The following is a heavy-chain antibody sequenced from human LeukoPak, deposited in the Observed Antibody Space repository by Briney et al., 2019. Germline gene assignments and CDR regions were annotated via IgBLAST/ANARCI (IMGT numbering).Heavy chain of an antibody. Sequence: SETLSLTCAVYGGSFNDYYWSWIRQPPGKGLEWTGEINHSGSTNYNPSLKSRVTISVDTSKNQFSLKLSSVTAADTAVYYCARDRYCSGGSCYSDYWGQGTLVTVSS. V-gene: IGHV4-34*01. J-gene: IGHJ4*02. CDR1: GGSFNDYY. CDR2: INHSGST. CDR3: ARDRYCSGGSCYSDY. D-gene: IGHD2-15*01.